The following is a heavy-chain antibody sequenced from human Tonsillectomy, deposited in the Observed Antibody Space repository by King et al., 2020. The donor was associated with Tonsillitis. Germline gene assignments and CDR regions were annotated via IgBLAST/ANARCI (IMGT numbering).Heavy chain of an antibody. Sequence: VQLVESGAEVKKPGESLKISCKGSGYSFTSYWIGWVRQMPGKGLEWMGIIYPGDSDTRYSPSFQGQVTISADKSISTAYLQWSSLKASDTAMYYCASRTGDYDILTGYAFDIWDQGTMVTVSS. CDR3: ASRTGDYDILTGYAFDI. V-gene: IGHV5-51*01. J-gene: IGHJ3*02. CDR1: GYSFTSYW. CDR2: IYPGDSDT. D-gene: IGHD3-9*01.